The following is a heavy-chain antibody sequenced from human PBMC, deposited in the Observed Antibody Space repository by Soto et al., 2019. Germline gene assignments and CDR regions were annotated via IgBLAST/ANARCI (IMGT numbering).Heavy chain of an antibody. Sequence: PSETLSLTCAVYGGSFSGYYWSWIRQPPGKGLEWIGEINHSGSTNYNPSLKSRVTISVDTSKNQFSLKLSSVTAADTAVYYCARASRYYDFWSGSRIFDPWGQGTLVTVSS. CDR3: ARASRYYDFWSGSRIFDP. V-gene: IGHV4-34*01. CDR1: GGSFSGYY. D-gene: IGHD3-3*01. CDR2: INHSGST. J-gene: IGHJ5*02.